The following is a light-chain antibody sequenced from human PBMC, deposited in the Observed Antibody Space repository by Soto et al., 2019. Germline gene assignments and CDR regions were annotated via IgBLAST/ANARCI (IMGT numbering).Light chain of an antibody. CDR2: DVS. J-gene: IGLJ1*01. Sequence: QSVLTQPASVSGSPGQSITISCTGTSCDVGGYNAVSWYQQHPGRAPKLMIYDVSNRPSGISNRFSGSKSGSTASLTISGLQAEDDADYYCSSYTRSGVYVFGAGTKVTVL. CDR1: SCDVGGYNA. V-gene: IGLV2-14*01. CDR3: SSYTRSGVYV.